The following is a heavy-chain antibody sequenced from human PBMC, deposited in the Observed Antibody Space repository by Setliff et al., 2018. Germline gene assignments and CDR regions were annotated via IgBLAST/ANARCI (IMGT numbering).Heavy chain of an antibody. D-gene: IGHD3-22*01. J-gene: IGHJ3*02. CDR1: GYTFTGYY. CDR3: ARDSFFGDDYYDSSGSSHAFDI. Sequence: ASVKVSCKASGYTFTGYYMHWVRQAPGQGLEWMGRINPNSGGTNYAQKFQGRVTITADESTSTAYMELSSLRSEDTAVYYCARDSFFGDDYYDSSGSSHAFDIWGQGTMVTVSS. V-gene: IGHV1-2*06. CDR2: INPNSGGT.